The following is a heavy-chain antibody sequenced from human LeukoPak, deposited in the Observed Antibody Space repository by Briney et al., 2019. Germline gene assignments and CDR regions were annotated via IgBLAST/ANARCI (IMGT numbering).Heavy chain of an antibody. V-gene: IGHV4-39*07. D-gene: IGHD4-17*01. Sequence: PSETLSLTCTVSGGSISSSSYYWGWIRQPPGKGLEWIGEINHSGSTNYNPSLKSRVTISVDTSKNQFSLKLSSVTAADTAVYYCARARPHYAGRGFDPWGQGTLVTVSS. J-gene: IGHJ5*02. CDR1: GGSISSSSYY. CDR3: ARARPHYAGRGFDP. CDR2: INHSGST.